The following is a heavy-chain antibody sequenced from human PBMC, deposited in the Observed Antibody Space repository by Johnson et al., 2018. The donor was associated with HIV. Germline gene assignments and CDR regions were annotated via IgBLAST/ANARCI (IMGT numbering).Heavy chain of an antibody. V-gene: IGHV3-11*01. CDR1: GFTFSDYY. CDR3: ARDSSSWRHSGAFDI. CDR2: ISSGGSVS. Sequence: QVQLVESGGGLVKPGGSLRLSCAASGFTFSDYYMTWIRQAPGKGLEWLSNISSGGSVSYYAGSVEGRFTISRDNSKKTLDLKKNSLRAEDTAVYYCARDSSSWRHSGAFDIWGQGTMVTVSS. D-gene: IGHD6-13*01. J-gene: IGHJ3*02.